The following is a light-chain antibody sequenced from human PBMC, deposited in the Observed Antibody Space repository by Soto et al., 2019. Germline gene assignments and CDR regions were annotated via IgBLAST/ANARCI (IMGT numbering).Light chain of an antibody. Sequence: EIVMTQSPATLSVSPGERATLSCRASQSVSSNLAWYQQNPGQAPRLLIYGASTRATGIPARFSGSGSETEFTLTISSLQSEDFAVYYCQQYNNWPITFGQGTRLEIK. CDR2: GAS. J-gene: IGKJ5*01. CDR3: QQYNNWPIT. CDR1: QSVSSN. V-gene: IGKV3D-15*01.